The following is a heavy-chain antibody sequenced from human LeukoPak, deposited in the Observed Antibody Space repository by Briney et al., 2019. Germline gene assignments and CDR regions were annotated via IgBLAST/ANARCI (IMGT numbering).Heavy chain of an antibody. CDR2: INHSGST. CDR3: ARRVDSSSRAPFDY. Sequence: SETLSLTCAVYGGSFSGYYWSWIRQPPGKGLEWIGEINHSGSTNYNPSLKSRVTISVDTSKNQFSLKLSSVAAAHTSVSYCARRVDSSSRAPFDYWGQGTLVTVSS. CDR1: GGSFSGYY. J-gene: IGHJ4*02. D-gene: IGHD6-13*01. V-gene: IGHV4-34*01.